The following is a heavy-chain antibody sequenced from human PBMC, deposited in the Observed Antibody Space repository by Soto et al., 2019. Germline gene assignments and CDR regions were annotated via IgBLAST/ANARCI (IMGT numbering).Heavy chain of an antibody. J-gene: IGHJ6*02. CDR1: GFTFSNYA. V-gene: IGHV3-21*01. CDR3: ARGRYAVDGTWGYYYYYGMDV. CDR2: ISSSSSYI. Sequence: GGSLRLSCVASGFTFSNYAMHWVRQAPGKGLEWVSSISSSSSYIYYADSVKGRFTISRDNAKNSLYLQMNSLRAEDTAVYYCARGRYAVDGTWGYYYYYGMDVWGQGTTVTVSS. D-gene: IGHD6-19*01.